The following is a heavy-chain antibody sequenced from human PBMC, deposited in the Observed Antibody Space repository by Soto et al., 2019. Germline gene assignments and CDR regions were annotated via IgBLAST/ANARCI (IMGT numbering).Heavy chain of an antibody. Sequence: ASVKVSCKASGGTFSSYTISWVRQAPGQGLEWMGGIIPIFGTANYAQKFQGRVTITADESTSTAYMELSSLRSEDTAVYYCARVRIAAAGKARYNWFDPWGQGTLVTVS. CDR2: IIPIFGTA. D-gene: IGHD6-13*01. V-gene: IGHV1-69*13. J-gene: IGHJ5*02. CDR3: ARVRIAAAGKARYNWFDP. CDR1: GGTFSSYT.